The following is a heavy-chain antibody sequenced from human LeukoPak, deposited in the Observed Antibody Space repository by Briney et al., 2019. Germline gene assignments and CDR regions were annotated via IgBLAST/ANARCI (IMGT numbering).Heavy chain of an antibody. CDR1: GYTFTSYG. D-gene: IGHD5-18*01. CDR3: ARAGSYGHTYYFDY. J-gene: IGHJ4*02. CDR2: ISAYNGNT. V-gene: IGHV1-18*01. Sequence: ASVKVSCKASGYTFTSYGISWVRQAPGPGLEWMAWISAYNGNTNYAQKLQGRVTMTTDTSTSTAYMELRSLRSDDTAVYYCARAGSYGHTYYFDYWGQGTLVTVSS.